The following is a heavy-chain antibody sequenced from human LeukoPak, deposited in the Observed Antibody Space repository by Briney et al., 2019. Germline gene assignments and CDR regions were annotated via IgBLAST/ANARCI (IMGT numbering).Heavy chain of an antibody. CDR2: INPSGGST. V-gene: IGHV1-46*01. CDR3: ARGGVIAVAGSDAFDI. Sequence: ASVTVSCTASGYTFTSYYMHWVRQAPGQGLEWMGIINPSGGSTSYAQKFQGRVTMTRDTSTSTVYMELSSLRSEDTAVYYCARGGVIAVAGSDAFDIWGQGTTVTVSS. CDR1: GYTFTSYY. D-gene: IGHD6-19*01. J-gene: IGHJ3*02.